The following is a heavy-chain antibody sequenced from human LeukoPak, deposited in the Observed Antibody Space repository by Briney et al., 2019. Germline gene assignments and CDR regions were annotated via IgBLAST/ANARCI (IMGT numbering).Heavy chain of an antibody. CDR2: ISSSSSYI. Sequence: GGSLRLSCAASGFTFSSYSMNWVRQAPGKGLEWVSSISSSSSYIYYADSVKGRFTISRDNAKNSLYLQMNSLRAEDTAAYYCARDPSKKIFDYWGQGTLVTVSS. CDR1: GFTFSSYS. V-gene: IGHV3-21*01. J-gene: IGHJ4*02. CDR3: ARDPSKKIFDY. D-gene: IGHD4-11*01.